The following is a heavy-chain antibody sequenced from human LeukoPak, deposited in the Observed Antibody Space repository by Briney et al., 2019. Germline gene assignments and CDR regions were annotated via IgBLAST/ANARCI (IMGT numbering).Heavy chain of an antibody. CDR2: ISGSGGST. Sequence: GGSLRLSCAASGFTFSGYAMSWVRQAPGKGLEWVSAISGSGGSTYYADTVKGRFTISRDNSKDTLYLQMNSLRAEDMAVYYCAKDPYGSWADNWFDPWGQGTLVTVSS. V-gene: IGHV3-23*01. CDR1: GFTFSGYA. CDR3: AKDPYGSWADNWFDP. J-gene: IGHJ5*02. D-gene: IGHD3-10*01.